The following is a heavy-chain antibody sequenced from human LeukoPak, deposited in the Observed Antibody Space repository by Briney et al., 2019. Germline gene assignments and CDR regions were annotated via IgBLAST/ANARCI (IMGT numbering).Heavy chain of an antibody. J-gene: IGHJ4*02. CDR3: AKGSSIVVVAALDY. D-gene: IGHD2-15*01. V-gene: IGHV3-23*01. CDR2: ISGSGGST. CDR1: GFTFSSYA. Sequence: GGSLRLSCAASGFTFSSYAMSWVRQAPGKGLEWVSAISGSGGSTYCADSVKGRFTISRDNSKNTLYLQMNSLRAEDTAVYYCAKGSSIVVVAALDYWGQGTLVTVSS.